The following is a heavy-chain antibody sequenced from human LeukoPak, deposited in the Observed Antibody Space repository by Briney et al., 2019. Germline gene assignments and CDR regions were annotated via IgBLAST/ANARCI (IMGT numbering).Heavy chain of an antibody. Sequence: PGGSLRLSCAASGFTFGSYAMNWVRQAPGKGLQWVSTIGRTGDNTYYAESLKGRFTISRDNSKNTLYLQIKSLRANDTAVYYCAIGSQWELRSAFDYWGQGTVVTVSS. CDR1: GFTFGSYA. CDR3: AIGSQWELRSAFDY. V-gene: IGHV3-23*01. J-gene: IGHJ4*02. D-gene: IGHD1-26*01. CDR2: IGRTGDNT.